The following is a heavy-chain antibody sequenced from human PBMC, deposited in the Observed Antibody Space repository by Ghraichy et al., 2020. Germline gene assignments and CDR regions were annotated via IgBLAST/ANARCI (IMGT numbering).Heavy chain of an antibody. J-gene: IGHJ6*02. CDR3: SKNEKGFHHCYYYGMDV. V-gene: IGHV3-23*01. CDR1: GLTFSNYA. Sequence: GGSLRLSCTASGLTFSNYAMSWVRQAPGKGLEWVSVISDSGGRTYHAASVKARFTVSRDNSKNTLYLQMNSLRAADTAVYYCSKNEKGFHHCYYYGMDVWGQGTTVIVSS. CDR2: ISDSGGRT.